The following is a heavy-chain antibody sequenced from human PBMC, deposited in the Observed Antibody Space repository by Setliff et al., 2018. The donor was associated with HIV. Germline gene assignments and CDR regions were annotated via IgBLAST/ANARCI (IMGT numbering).Heavy chain of an antibody. V-gene: IGHV1-18*01. CDR2: ISPDNGNT. D-gene: IGHD1-1*01. J-gene: IGHJ4*02. CDR3: VRDRELRTTRSLDF. Sequence: ASVKVSCKASGYSFSNYGIGWVRQAPGQGLEWMGWISPDNGNTNYAQKIEGRVILTTDKSTNTVEMELRSLRSDDTAVYYCVRDRELRTTRSLDFWGPGTLVTVSS. CDR1: GYSFSNYG.